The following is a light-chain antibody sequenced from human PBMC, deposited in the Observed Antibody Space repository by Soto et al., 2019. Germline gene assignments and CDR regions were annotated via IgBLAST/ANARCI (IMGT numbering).Light chain of an antibody. Sequence: EIVMTQSPATLSVSAGERATLSCRVSQSVSSNLAWYQQKPGQAPRLLIYGASTRATGIPARFSGSGSGTEFTLTISSLQSEDFAVYCCQQYNNWPYTFGQGTKLEIK. V-gene: IGKV3-15*01. CDR2: GAS. J-gene: IGKJ2*01. CDR3: QQYNNWPYT. CDR1: QSVSSN.